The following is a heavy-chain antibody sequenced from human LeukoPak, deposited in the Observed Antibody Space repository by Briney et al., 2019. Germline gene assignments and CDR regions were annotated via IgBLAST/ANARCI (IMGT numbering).Heavy chain of an antibody. CDR2: IYYSGST. V-gene: IGHV4-61*08. Sequence: SETLSLTCAVSGGSISSGGYYWSWIRQHPGKGLEWIGYIYYSGSTNYNPSLKSRVTISVDTSKNQFSLKLSSVTAADTAVYYRARGSGHESDYGDHASLLWGQGTLVTVSS. CDR3: ARGSGHESDYGDHASLL. CDR1: GGSISSGGYY. D-gene: IGHD4-17*01. J-gene: IGHJ4*02.